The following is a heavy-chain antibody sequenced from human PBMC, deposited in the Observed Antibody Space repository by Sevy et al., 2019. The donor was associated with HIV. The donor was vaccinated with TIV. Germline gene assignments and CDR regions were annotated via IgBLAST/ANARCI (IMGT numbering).Heavy chain of an antibody. Sequence: ASVKVSCKASGGTFSSYAISWVRQAPGQGLEWMGRIIPIFGTANYAQKFQGRVTITAGESTSTAYMELSSLRSEDTAVYYCARDRRLEVTPPYYYYMDVWGKGTTVTVSS. CDR1: GGTFSSYA. V-gene: IGHV1-69*13. D-gene: IGHD3-3*01. CDR3: ARDRRLEVTPPYYYYMDV. J-gene: IGHJ6*03. CDR2: IIPIFGTA.